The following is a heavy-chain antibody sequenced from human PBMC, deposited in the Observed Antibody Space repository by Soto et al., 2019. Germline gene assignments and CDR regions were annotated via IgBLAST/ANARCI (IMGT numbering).Heavy chain of an antibody. CDR3: ARDIYSDSGFDY. D-gene: IGHD1-26*01. V-gene: IGHV1-69*06. J-gene: IGHJ4*02. CDR2: IIPIFGTA. Sequence: SVKVSCKASGGTFSSYAISWVRQAPGQGLEWMGGIIPIFGTANYAQKFQGRVTITADKSTSTAYMELSSLRSEDTAVYYCARDIYSDSGFDYWGQGTLVTVSS. CDR1: GGTFSSYA.